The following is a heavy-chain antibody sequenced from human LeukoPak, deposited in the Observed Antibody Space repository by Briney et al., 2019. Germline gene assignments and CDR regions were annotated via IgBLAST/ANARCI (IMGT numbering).Heavy chain of an antibody. D-gene: IGHD3-10*01. CDR2: FDPEDGET. CDR1: GYTLTELS. J-gene: IGHJ4*02. Sequence: ASVKVSCKVSGYTLTELSMHWVRQAPGKGLEWMGGFDPEDGETIYAQKFQGRVTMTEDTSTDTAYMELSSLRSEDTAVYYCATAQIGSGSYYIKSQFGYWGQGTLVTVSS. V-gene: IGHV1-24*01. CDR3: ATAQIGSGSYYIKSQFGY.